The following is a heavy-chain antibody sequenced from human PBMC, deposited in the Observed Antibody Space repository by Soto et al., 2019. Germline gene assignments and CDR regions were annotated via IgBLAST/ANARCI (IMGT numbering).Heavy chain of an antibody. CDR1: GGSFSGYY. CDR2: INHSGST. V-gene: IGHV4-34*01. D-gene: IGHD4-17*01. J-gene: IGHJ3*02. CDR3: ARQGRKRTAATVTVRSAFDI. Sequence: QVQLQQWGAGLLKPSETLSLTCAVYGGSFSGYYWSWIRQPPGKGLEWIGEINHSGSTNYNPSLKSRVTKSVDATKNLFSLKLSAVTAADTAVYYWARQGRKRTAATVTVRSAFDIWGQGTMVTVSS.